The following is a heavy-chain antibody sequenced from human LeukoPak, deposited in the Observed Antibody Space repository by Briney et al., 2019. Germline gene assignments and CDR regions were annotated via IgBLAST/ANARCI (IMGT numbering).Heavy chain of an antibody. CDR1: GFTFNSYA. D-gene: IGHD5-24*01. CDR2: ISGNGDNT. J-gene: IGHJ4*02. V-gene: IGHV3-23*01. CDR3: AKGPHLRWLQSSFDY. Sequence: PGGSLRLSCAASGFTFNSYAMNWVRQTPGKGLEWVSAISGNGDNTYYADSVKGRFTISRDNSKNTLYLQMNSLRAEDTAVYYCAKGPHLRWLQSSFDYWGQGTLVTVSS.